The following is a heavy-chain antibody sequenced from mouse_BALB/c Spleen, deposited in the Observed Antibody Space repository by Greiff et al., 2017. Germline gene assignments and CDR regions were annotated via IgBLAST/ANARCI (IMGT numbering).Heavy chain of an antibody. D-gene: IGHD2-4*01. CDR1: GYTFTSYV. CDR3: AYDYDENAMDY. Sequence: EVQLQESGPELVKPGASVKMSCKASGYTFTSYVMHWVKQKPGQGLEWIGYINPYNDGTKYNEKFKGKATLTSDKSSSTAYMELSSLTSEDSAVYYCAYDYDENAMDYWGQGTSVTVSS. CDR2: INPYNDGT. J-gene: IGHJ4*01. V-gene: IGHV1-14*01.